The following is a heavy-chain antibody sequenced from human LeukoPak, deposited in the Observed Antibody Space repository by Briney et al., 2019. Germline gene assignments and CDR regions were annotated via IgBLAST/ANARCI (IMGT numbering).Heavy chain of an antibody. D-gene: IGHD1-1*01. J-gene: IGHJ4*02. CDR1: GFTFSSYE. CDR2: ISSSGSTI. V-gene: IGHV3-48*03. CDR3: ARDLSNNWKLDY. Sequence: PGGSLRLSCAASGFTFSSYEMNWVRQAPGKGLEWVSYISSSGSTIYYADSVKGRFTISRDNAKNSLYLHMNSLRAEDTAVYYCARDLSNNWKLDYWGQGTLVTVSS.